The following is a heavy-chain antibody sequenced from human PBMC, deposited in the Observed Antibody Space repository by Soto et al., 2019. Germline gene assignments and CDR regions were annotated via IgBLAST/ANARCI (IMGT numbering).Heavy chain of an antibody. CDR1: GFSFSSYA. CDR3: ARDMSGGTYNYYYGMDV. CDR2: ISGSGSPT. J-gene: IGHJ6*02. V-gene: IGHV3-23*01. D-gene: IGHD1-26*01. Sequence: EVQLLESGGGLGQPGGSLRLSCAASGFSFSSYAMTWVRQAPGRGLEWVSAISGSGSPTYYADSVKGRFTISRDNSKNTLYLQMNSLIADDTAVYYCARDMSGGTYNYYYGMDVWGQGTTVTVSS.